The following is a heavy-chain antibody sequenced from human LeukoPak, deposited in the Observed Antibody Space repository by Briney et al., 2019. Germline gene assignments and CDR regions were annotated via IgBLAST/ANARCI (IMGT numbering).Heavy chain of an antibody. CDR2: IYTSGTI. J-gene: IGHJ3*02. CDR3: ARGAEMATDAFDI. CDR1: GGSISSYY. V-gene: IGHV4-4*07. Sequence: SETLSLTCTVSGGSISSYYWSWIRQPAGTALEWIGRIYTSGTITYNPSLKSRVTMSVDTSKNQFSLKLSSVTAADTAVYYCARGAEMATDAFDIWGQGTMVTVSS. D-gene: IGHD5-24*01.